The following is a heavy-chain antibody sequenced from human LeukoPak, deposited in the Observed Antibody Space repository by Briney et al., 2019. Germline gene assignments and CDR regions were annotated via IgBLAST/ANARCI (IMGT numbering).Heavy chain of an antibody. V-gene: IGHV1-2*02. J-gene: IGHJ4*02. Sequence: ASVKVSCKASGYTFTGYYMHWVRQAPGQGLEWMGWINPNSGGTDYAQKFQGRVTMTRDTSISTAYMEPSRLRSDDTAVYYCARDRSRVAGTHFDYWGQGTLVTVSS. D-gene: IGHD6-19*01. CDR2: INPNSGGT. CDR1: GYTFTGYY. CDR3: ARDRSRVAGTHFDY.